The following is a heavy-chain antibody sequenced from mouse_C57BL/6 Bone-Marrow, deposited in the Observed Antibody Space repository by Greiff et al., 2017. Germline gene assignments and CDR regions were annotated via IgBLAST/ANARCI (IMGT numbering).Heavy chain of an antibody. CDR1: GYTFTSYW. Sequence: QVQLQQPGAELVRPGTSVKLSCKASGYTFTSYWMHWVKQRPGQGLEWIGVIDPSDSYTNYNQKFKGKATLTVDTSSSTAYMQLSSLTSEDSAVYYCTTGVGYCDVWGTGTTVTVSS. D-gene: IGHD1-1*01. CDR2: IDPSDSYT. V-gene: IGHV1-59*01. J-gene: IGHJ1*03. CDR3: TTGVGYCDV.